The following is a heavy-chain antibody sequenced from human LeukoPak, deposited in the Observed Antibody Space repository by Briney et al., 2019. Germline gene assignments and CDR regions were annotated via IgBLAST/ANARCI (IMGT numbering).Heavy chain of an antibody. CDR3: AREPEGLLWFGEYPLRVGSFDI. V-gene: IGHV3-30-3*01. Sequence: GRSLRLSCAASGFTFSSYAMHWVRQAPGKGLEWVAVISYDGSNKYYADSVKGRFTISRDNSKNTLYLQMNSLRAEDTAVYYCAREPEGLLWFGEYPLRVGSFDIWGQGIMVTVSS. D-gene: IGHD3-10*01. J-gene: IGHJ3*02. CDR1: GFTFSSYA. CDR2: ISYDGSNK.